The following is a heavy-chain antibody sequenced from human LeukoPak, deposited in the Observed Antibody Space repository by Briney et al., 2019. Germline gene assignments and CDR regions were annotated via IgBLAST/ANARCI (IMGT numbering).Heavy chain of an antibody. CDR1: GYTFTSYD. V-gene: IGHV1-8*01. Sequence: ASVKVSCKASGYTFTSYDINWVRQATGQGLEWMGWMNPNNDNTGYAQKFQGRVTMTRNTSIGTAYMELSSLRSEDTAVYYCARVGWREMATIDYWGQGTLVTVSS. J-gene: IGHJ4*02. D-gene: IGHD5-24*01. CDR3: ARVGWREMATIDY. CDR2: MNPNNDNT.